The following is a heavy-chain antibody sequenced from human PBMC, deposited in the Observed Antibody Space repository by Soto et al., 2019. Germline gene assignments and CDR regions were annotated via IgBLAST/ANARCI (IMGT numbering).Heavy chain of an antibody. V-gene: IGHV1-69*06. CDR2: IIPIFGTA. Sequence: SLKVSCKDSGGTFSSYAINRVRQAPGLGLEWMGGIIPIFGTANYAQKFQGRVTITADKSTSTAYMELSSLRSEDTAVYYCAIIGGHMLLYYYYGMDVSGQGTTVPVS. J-gene: IGHJ6*02. CDR3: AIIGGHMLLYYYYGMDV. CDR1: GGTFSSYA. D-gene: IGHD2-15*01.